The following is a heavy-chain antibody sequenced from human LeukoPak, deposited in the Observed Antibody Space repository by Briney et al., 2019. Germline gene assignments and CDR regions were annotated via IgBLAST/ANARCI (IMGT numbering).Heavy chain of an antibody. Sequence: GGSLRLSCAASGFTFSGYAMSWVRQAPGKGLEWVSAISGSGGSTYYADSVKGRFTISRDNSKNTLYLQMNSLRAEDTAVYYCAKDKDRYCSSTSCPSPDYWGQGTLVTVSS. D-gene: IGHD2-2*01. CDR1: GFTFSGYA. V-gene: IGHV3-23*01. CDR2: ISGSGGST. J-gene: IGHJ4*02. CDR3: AKDKDRYCSSTSCPSPDY.